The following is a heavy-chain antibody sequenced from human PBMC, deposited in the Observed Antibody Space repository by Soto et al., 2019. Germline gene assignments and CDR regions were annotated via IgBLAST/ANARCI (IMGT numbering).Heavy chain of an antibody. CDR1: GYTFTDYG. Sequence: ASVKVSCKASGYTFTDYGISWVRQAPGQGLEWMGWISTYNGNTIYAQKIQGRVTMTTDTSTSTAYVELRSLRSDDTAVYYCAREEGISDWHAFDYWGRG. V-gene: IGHV1-18*04. CDR3: AREEGISDWHAFDY. J-gene: IGHJ4*02. D-gene: IGHD6-19*01. CDR2: ISTYNGNT.